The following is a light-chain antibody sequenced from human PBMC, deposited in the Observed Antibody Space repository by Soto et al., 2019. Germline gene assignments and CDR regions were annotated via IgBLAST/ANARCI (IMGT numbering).Light chain of an antibody. CDR2: EDT. Sequence: NFMLTQPHSVSESPGKTVTISCTGSSGSIATNYVQWYQQRPGSAPTTVIYEDTQRPSGVPERFSGSIDSSSNSASLTISGLKTEDEADYYCQSYDGSNPDVVFGGGIMPTVL. CDR1: SGSIATNY. CDR3: QSYDGSNPDVV. V-gene: IGLV6-57*02. J-gene: IGLJ2*01.